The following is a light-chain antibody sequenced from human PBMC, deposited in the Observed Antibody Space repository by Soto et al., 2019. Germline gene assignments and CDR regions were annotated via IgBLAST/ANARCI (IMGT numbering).Light chain of an antibody. CDR2: NTS. V-gene: IGKV3-11*01. Sequence: EIVLTQSPATLSLSPGERATLSCRASQSLSRHLAWYQQIPGQAPRLLIYNTSNRATGIPARFSGSGSGTDFTLTISSLEPEDFAVYYCQQRGDWPPTFGGGTKGEIK. J-gene: IGKJ4*01. CDR3: QQRGDWPPT. CDR1: QSLSRH.